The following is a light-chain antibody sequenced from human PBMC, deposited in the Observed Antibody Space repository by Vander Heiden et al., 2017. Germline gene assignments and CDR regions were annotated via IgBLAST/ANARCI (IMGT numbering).Light chain of an antibody. V-gene: IGLV2-14*01. CDR2: EVS. CDR1: SSDVGGHVY. J-gene: IGLJ1*01. CDR3: SSYTTSYTYV. Sequence: SALAQPASVSGSPGQSITISCTGSSSDVGGHVYVSWYQHHPGQAPKLLISEVSNRPLGVSHRFSGSKSGNTASLTISGPQAEDEADYYCSSYTTSYTYVFGTGTQVTVL.